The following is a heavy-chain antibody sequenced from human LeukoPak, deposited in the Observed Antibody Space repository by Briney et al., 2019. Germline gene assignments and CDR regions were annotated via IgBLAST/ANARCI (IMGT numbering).Heavy chain of an antibody. J-gene: IGHJ3*02. CDR2: IDWDDHD. Sequence: SGPALVKPTQTLTLTCTFSGFSLTASGVRVSWIRQPPGKALEWLARIDWDDHDFYSPSLKTRLTISKDTSKNQVVLTMTNMDPVDTATYFCARTTLIRGGGAFDIWGQGTMVTVSS. V-gene: IGHV2-70*04. CDR1: GFSLTASGVR. D-gene: IGHD3-10*01. CDR3: ARTTLIRGGGAFDI.